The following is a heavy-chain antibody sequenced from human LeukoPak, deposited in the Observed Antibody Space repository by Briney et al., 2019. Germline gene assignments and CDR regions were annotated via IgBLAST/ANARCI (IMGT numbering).Heavy chain of an antibody. CDR1: GFTFSSYA. CDR2: ISGSGGST. J-gene: IGHJ4*02. CDR3: AKAAHQAYNYYDSSGSDY. Sequence: GGSLRLSCAASGFTFSSYATSWVRQAPGKGLEWVSAISGSGGSTYYADSVKGRFTISRDNSKNTLYLQMNSLRAEDTAVYYCAKAAHQAYNYYDSSGSDYWGQGTLVTVSS. V-gene: IGHV3-23*01. D-gene: IGHD3-22*01.